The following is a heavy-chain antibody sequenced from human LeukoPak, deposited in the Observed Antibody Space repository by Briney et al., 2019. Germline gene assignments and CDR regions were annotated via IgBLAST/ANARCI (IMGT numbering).Heavy chain of an antibody. CDR3: AKGSSGYFFDL. V-gene: IGHV3-23*01. D-gene: IGHD3-22*01. J-gene: IGHJ4*02. Sequence: GGSLRLSCAASGFIFNNYGLVWVRQAPGKGLEWVSAISNDGGGTTYADSVKGRLSVSRDNSKNTLFLQMNSLRAEDTALYYCAKGSSGYFFDLWGQGTLVTVSS. CDR1: GFIFNNYG. CDR2: ISNDGGGT.